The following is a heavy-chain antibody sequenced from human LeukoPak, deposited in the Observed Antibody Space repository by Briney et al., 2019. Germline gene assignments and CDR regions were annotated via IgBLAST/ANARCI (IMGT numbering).Heavy chain of an antibody. D-gene: IGHD6-19*01. J-gene: IGHJ4*02. CDR1: GFTFSSYW. CDR3: ARDTYRSGWSTDY. V-gene: IGHV3-48*04. Sequence: GGSLRLSCAASGFTFSSYWMSWVRQAPGKGLEWVSYISSSGSTIYYADSVKGRFTISRDNAKDALFLQMNSLRVEDTAVYYCARDTYRSGWSTDYWGQGTLVTVSS. CDR2: ISSSGSTI.